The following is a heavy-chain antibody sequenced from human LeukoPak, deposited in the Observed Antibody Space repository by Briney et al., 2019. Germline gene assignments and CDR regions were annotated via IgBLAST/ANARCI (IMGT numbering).Heavy chain of an antibody. CDR2: LHHSGST. V-gene: IGHV4-38-2*01. CDR3: ARVGGDDSTGHYSVDY. J-gene: IGHJ4*02. CDR1: GYSITSTSW. D-gene: IGHD3-22*01. Sequence: PSETLSLTCAVPGYSITSTSWWGWIRQTPGRGLEWIGSLHHSGSTSYSPSLKSRVTISVDTSKNQFSLRLSSVTAADTAVYYCARVGGDDSTGHYSVDYWGQGTLVTVSS.